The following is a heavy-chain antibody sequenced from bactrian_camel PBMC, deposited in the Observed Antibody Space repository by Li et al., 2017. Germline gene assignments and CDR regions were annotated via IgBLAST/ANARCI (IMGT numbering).Heavy chain of an antibody. J-gene: IGHJ4*01. V-gene: IGHV3S63*01. CDR2: FIDSDGIT. Sequence: VQLVESGGESVQAGGSLRLSCVASGATQDIGCMGWFRQVPGLEREGIGFIDSDGITTYADSLKARFTISRDNAKNSVYLQMNSLKLEDTAMYYCAADFGPYCSGPYLARRANFEGQGTQVTVS. D-gene: IGHD2*01. CDR1: GATQDIGC.